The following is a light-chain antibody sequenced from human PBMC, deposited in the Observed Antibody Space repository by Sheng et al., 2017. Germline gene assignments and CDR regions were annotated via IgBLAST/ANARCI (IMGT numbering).Light chain of an antibody. CDR2: QFE. Sequence: SHELTQTPSVAVSPGQTVTIVCSEDRFRDRYISWYQKKSGHSPILIISQFERRPFGIPERFSGFKSGLTATLTISGTQAEDEADYYCQAWDHSERYVFGNGTRVTVL. V-gene: IGLV3-1*01. CDR1: RFRDRY. J-gene: IGLJ1*01. CDR3: QAWDHSERYV.